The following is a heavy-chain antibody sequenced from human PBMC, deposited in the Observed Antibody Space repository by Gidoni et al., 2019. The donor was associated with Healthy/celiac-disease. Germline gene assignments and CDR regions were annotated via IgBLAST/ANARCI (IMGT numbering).Heavy chain of an antibody. CDR1: GGSISSSNW. CDR3: ARSLVGAYTVHAAFDI. CDR2: IYHSGST. D-gene: IGHD1-26*01. V-gene: IGHV4-4*03. Sequence: QVQLQESGPGLVKPPGTLSPTCAVSGGSISSSNWWSWVRQPPGKGLEWIGEIYHSGSTNYNPSLKSRVTISVDKSKNQFSLKLSSVTAADTAVYYCARSLVGAYTVHAAFDIWGQGTMVTVSS. J-gene: IGHJ3*02.